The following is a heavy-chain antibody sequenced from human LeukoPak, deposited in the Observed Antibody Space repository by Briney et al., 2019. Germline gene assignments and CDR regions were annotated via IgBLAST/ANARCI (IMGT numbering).Heavy chain of an antibody. V-gene: IGHV4-59*01. D-gene: IGHD3-22*01. CDR2: IYYSGST. CDR1: GGSISSYY. Sequence: SETLSLTCTVSGGSISSYYWSWIRQPPGKGLEWIGHIYYSGSTNYNPSLKSRVTISVDTSKNQFSLKLSSVTAADTAVYYCARDLGDYYDSSGDLLCIWGQGTIVTVSS. J-gene: IGHJ3*02. CDR3: ARDLGDYYDSSGDLLCI.